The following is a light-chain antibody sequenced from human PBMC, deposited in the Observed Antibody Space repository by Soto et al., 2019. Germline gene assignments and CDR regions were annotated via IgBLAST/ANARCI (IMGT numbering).Light chain of an antibody. CDR1: QSINRF. Sequence: DIQMTQSPSSLPASVGDRVTITCRASQSINRFLNWYQQRPGKAPKLLIYAASSLQSGVPSRFSGSGSGTDFTLTISSLQPEDFATYYCQHTHTASFSFGQGTKLEMK. CDR2: AAS. V-gene: IGKV1-39*01. CDR3: QHTHTASFS. J-gene: IGKJ2*03.